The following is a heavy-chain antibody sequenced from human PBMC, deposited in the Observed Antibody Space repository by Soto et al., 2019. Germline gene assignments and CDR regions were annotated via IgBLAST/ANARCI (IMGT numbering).Heavy chain of an antibody. J-gene: IGHJ4*02. Sequence: QVQLVESGGGVVQPGRSLRLSCAASGFTFSSYGMHWVRQAPGKGLEWVAVIWYDGSNKYYADSVKGRFTISRDNSKNTLYLQMNSLRAEDTAVYYCATEAMDTAMVAATDYWGQGTLVTVSS. D-gene: IGHD5-18*01. CDR2: IWYDGSNK. V-gene: IGHV3-33*01. CDR1: GFTFSSYG. CDR3: ATEAMDTAMVAATDY.